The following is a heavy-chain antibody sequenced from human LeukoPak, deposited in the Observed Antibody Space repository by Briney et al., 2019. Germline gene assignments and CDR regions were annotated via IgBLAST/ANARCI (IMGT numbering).Heavy chain of an antibody. CDR1: GFTFSSYS. CDR2: ISSSSSYI. Sequence: GGSLRLSCAASGFTFSSYSMNWVRQAPGKGLEWVSSISSSSSYIYYADSVKGRFTISRDNAKNTLYLQMNSLRAEDTAVYYCARAPGYYYYMDVWGKGTTVTVSS. V-gene: IGHV3-21*01. CDR3: ARAPGYYYYMDV. J-gene: IGHJ6*03. D-gene: IGHD2-2*01.